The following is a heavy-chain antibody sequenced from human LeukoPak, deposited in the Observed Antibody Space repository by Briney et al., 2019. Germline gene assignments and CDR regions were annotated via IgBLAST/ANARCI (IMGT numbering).Heavy chain of an antibody. CDR2: VYYSGNT. CDR1: GGSLTTTNYY. J-gene: IGHJ4*02. D-gene: IGHD3-3*01. Sequence: SETLSLTCTVSGGSLTTTNYYWGWIRQPPGKGLEWIGTVYYSGNTYYNPSLKTRVTISLDTSKSQFSLKVHSVTAADTAVYYCARDFWNDYSYFDYWGQGTLVTVSS. CDR3: ARDFWNDYSYFDY. V-gene: IGHV4-39*07.